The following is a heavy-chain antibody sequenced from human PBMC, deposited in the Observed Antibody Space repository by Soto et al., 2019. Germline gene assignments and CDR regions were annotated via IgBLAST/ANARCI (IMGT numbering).Heavy chain of an antibody. D-gene: IGHD3-10*01. CDR3: ASRGPGGSGSYYTGSWFDP. CDR1: GGSISSGDYY. V-gene: IGHV4-30-4*01. Sequence: SETLSLTCTVSGGSISSGDYYWSWIRQPPGKGLEWIGDIYYSGSTYYNPSLKSRVTISVDTSKNQFSLKLSSVTAADTAVYYCASRGPGGSGSYYTGSWFDPWGQGTLVTVSS. CDR2: IYYSGST. J-gene: IGHJ5*02.